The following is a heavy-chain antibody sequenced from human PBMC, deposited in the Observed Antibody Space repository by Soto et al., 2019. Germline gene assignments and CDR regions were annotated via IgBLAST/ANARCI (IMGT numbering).Heavy chain of an antibody. CDR3: ARPTGGAAAGSYYYYYGMDV. V-gene: IGHV1-69*13. CDR1: GGTFSSYA. CDR2: IIPIFGTA. D-gene: IGHD6-13*01. J-gene: IGHJ6*02. Sequence: SVKVSCKASGGTFSSYAISWVRQAPGQGLEWMGGIIPIFGTANYAQKFQGRVTITADESTSTAYMELSSLRSEDTAVYYCARPTGGAAAGSYYYYYGMDVWGQGTTVTVSS.